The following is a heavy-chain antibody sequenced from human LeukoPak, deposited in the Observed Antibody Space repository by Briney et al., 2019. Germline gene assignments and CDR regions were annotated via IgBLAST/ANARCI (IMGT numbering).Heavy chain of an antibody. CDR2: IYYSGST. Sequence: SETLSLTCTVSGGSISSGDYYWSWIRQPPGKGLEWIGYIYYSGSTYYNPSLKSRVTISVDTSKNQFSLKLSSVTAADTAVYYCARAPDYSSSWWPLDYWGQGTLVTVSS. D-gene: IGHD6-13*01. CDR1: GGSISSGDYY. CDR3: ARAPDYSSSWWPLDY. J-gene: IGHJ4*02. V-gene: IGHV4-30-4*01.